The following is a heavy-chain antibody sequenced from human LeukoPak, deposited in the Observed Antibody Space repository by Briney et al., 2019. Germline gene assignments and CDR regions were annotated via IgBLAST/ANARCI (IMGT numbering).Heavy chain of an antibody. CDR3: ARAAPYCSGGSCSPLFDY. CDR1: GDTVSSNSAA. CDR2: TYYRSKWHN. J-gene: IGHJ4*02. D-gene: IGHD2-15*01. V-gene: IGHV6-1*01. Sequence: SQTLSLTCAISGDTVSSNSAAWNWIRQSPSRGLEWLGRTYYRSKWHNDYAVSVKSRITIIPDTSKNQFSLQLNSVTPEDTAVYYCARAAPYCSGGSCSPLFDYWGQGTLVTVSS.